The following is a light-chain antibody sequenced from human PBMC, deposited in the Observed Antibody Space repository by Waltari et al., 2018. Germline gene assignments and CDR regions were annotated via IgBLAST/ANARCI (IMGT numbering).Light chain of an antibody. V-gene: IGKV1-39*01. CDR1: QNIGSY. Sequence: DIQMTQSPSSVSASVGDRVTITCRASQNIGSYLIWYQQKPGKAPNLLIYSASSLQSGVPSRFIGSGSATDFTLNINSLQPDDFATYYCQQSSSYPPTFGQGTQV. CDR2: SAS. CDR3: QQSSSYPPT. J-gene: IGKJ1*01.